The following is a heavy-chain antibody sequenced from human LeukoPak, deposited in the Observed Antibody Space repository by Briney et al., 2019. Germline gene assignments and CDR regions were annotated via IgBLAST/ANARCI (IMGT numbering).Heavy chain of an antibody. CDR2: TFPGDSYS. Sequence: GESLKISCKGSGYNFTPYWIVWVRQMPGKGLEWMGMTFPGDSYSIYSPSFQGQVTMSVDKSINTAYLQWSSLRASDSAMYYCARRYYYDSATYALRGPYYFDYWGQGTLVTVSS. CDR1: GYNFTPYW. V-gene: IGHV5-51*01. D-gene: IGHD3-22*01. J-gene: IGHJ4*02. CDR3: ARRYYYDSATYALRGPYYFDY.